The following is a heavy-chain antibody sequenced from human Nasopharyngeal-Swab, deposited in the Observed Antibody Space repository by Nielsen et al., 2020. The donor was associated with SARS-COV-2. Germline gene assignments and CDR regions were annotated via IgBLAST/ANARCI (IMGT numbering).Heavy chain of an antibody. Sequence: GGSLRLSCSASGFTFSSYAMHWVRQAPGKGLEYVSAISSNGGSTYYADSVKGRFTISRDNSKNTLYLQMNSLRAEDTAVYYCAREAQTGYSSGWTYYYYGMDVWGQGTTVTVSS. J-gene: IGHJ6*02. CDR1: GFTFSSYA. D-gene: IGHD6-19*01. CDR3: AREAQTGYSSGWTYYYYGMDV. CDR2: ISSNGGST. V-gene: IGHV3-64*04.